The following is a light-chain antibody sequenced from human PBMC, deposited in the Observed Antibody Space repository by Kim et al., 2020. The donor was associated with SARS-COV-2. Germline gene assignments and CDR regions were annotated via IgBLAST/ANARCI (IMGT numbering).Light chain of an antibody. Sequence: DIVMTQSPLSLPVTPGEPASISCRSSQSLLHSNGNNYLVWYLQKPGQSPHLLISSGSDRASGVPDRFSGSGSGTDFTLKISRVEAEDVGVYYCMQALQTPRTFGQGTKVEIK. J-gene: IGKJ1*01. CDR1: QSLLHSNGNNY. CDR2: SGS. CDR3: MQALQTPRT. V-gene: IGKV2-28*01.